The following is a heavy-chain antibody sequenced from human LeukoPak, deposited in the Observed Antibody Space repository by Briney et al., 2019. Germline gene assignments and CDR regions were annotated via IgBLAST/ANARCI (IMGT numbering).Heavy chain of an antibody. CDR3: ARVLLYSGSYSYYYYGMDV. CDR1: GGSISSGSYY. CDR2: IYTSGST. V-gene: IGHV4-61*02. D-gene: IGHD1-26*01. J-gene: IGHJ6*02. Sequence: SQTLSLTCTVSGGSISSGSYYWSWIRQPAGKGLEWIGRIYTSGSTNYNPSLKSRVTISVDTSKNQFSLKLSSVTAADTAVYYCARVLLYSGSYSYYYYGMDVWGQGTTVTVSS.